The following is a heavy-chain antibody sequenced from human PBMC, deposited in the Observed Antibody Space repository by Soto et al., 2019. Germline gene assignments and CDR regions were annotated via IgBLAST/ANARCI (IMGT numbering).Heavy chain of an antibody. Sequence: GASVKVSCKTSGHTFTGDYVHWVRQAPGQGLEWMGWINPNSCATKFAQKFQGRVTMTWDTSISTAYMELSSLRSDDTAVYYCAKEIGPFDFWGQGTMVTTSS. CDR1: GHTFTGDY. V-gene: IGHV1-2*02. CDR3: AKEIGPFDF. D-gene: IGHD2-21*01. J-gene: IGHJ3*01. CDR2: INPNSCAT.